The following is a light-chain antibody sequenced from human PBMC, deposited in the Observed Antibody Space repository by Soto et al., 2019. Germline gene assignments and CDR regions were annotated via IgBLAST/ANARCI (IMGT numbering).Light chain of an antibody. CDR2: EVS. CDR3: NSYAGSNNLV. CDR1: SSDVGTYNY. V-gene: IGLV2-8*01. Sequence: QSVLTQPPSASGTPGQRVTISCSGTSSDVGTYNYVSWYQQHPGKAPKLIIYEVSKRPSGVPDRFSGSKSGNTASLTVSGLQAEDEADYYCNSYAGSNNLVFGGGTQLTVL. J-gene: IGLJ2*01.